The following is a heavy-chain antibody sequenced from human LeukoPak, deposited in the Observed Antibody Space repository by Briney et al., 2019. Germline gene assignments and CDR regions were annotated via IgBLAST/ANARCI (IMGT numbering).Heavy chain of an antibody. Sequence: SETLSLTCTVSGDSISTYDWTWIRQPPGKGLEWIGFIYYTGSTDYNPSLKSRVTISVDTSKNQFSLKLSSVTAADTAVYYCARVLSDSSGFSMDYYYYMDVWGKGTTVTVSS. D-gene: IGHD3-22*01. V-gene: IGHV4-59*01. CDR3: ARVLSDSSGFSMDYYYYMDV. CDR1: GDSISTYD. J-gene: IGHJ6*03. CDR2: IYYTGST.